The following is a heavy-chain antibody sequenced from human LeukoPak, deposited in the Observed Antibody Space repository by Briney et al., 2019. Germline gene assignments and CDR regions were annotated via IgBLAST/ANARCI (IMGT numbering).Heavy chain of an antibody. J-gene: IGHJ4*02. Sequence: RASVKVSCKASGGTFSSYAISWVRQAPGQGLEWMGRIIPIFGTANYAQKFQGRVTITTDESASTAYMELSSLRSEDTAVYYCARDLVDYYDSSGYWPFDYWGQGTLVTVSS. V-gene: IGHV1-69*05. D-gene: IGHD3-22*01. CDR1: GGTFSSYA. CDR2: IIPIFGTA. CDR3: ARDLVDYYDSSGYWPFDY.